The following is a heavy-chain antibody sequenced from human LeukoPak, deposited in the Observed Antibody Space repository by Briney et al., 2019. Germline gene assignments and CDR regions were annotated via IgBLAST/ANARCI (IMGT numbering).Heavy chain of an antibody. CDR3: ARQGRSYSSSWRWGEDYYYMDV. CDR1: GGSISSSSYY. V-gene: IGHV4-39*01. CDR2: IYYSGST. J-gene: IGHJ6*03. D-gene: IGHD6-13*01. Sequence: SETLSLTCSVSGGSISSSSYYWGWIRQPPGKGLEWIGSIYYSGSTYYNPSLKSRVTISVDTSKNQFSLKLSSVTAADTAVYYCARQGRSYSSSWRWGEDYYYMDVWGKGTTVTVSS.